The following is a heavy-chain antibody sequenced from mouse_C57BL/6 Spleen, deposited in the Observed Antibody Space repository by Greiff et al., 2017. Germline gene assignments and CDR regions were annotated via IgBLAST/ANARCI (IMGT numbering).Heavy chain of an antibody. D-gene: IGHD1-1*01. CDR3: ARDRGSSSYWYFDV. CDR2: ISDGGSYT. Sequence: EVQLVESGGGLVKPGGSLKLSCAASGFTFSSYAMSWVRQTPEKRLEWVATISDGGSYTYYPDNAKNNLYLQMSHLKSEDTAMYYCARDRGSSSYWYFDVWGTGTTVTVSS. J-gene: IGHJ1*03. CDR1: GFTFSSYA. V-gene: IGHV5-4*01.